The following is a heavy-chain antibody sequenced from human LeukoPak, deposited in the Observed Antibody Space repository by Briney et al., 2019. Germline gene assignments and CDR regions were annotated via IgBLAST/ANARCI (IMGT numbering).Heavy chain of an antibody. Sequence: SETLSLTCSVSDGYISSYYWHWIRQPPGKGLEWIGYISNGGVTTYSPSLQSRVTFSVDTSNNQFSLKVASLTAADTAVYYCARERTRVTGWDLWGQGTLVTVSS. V-gene: IGHV4-59*13. CDR1: DGYISSYY. CDR2: ISNGGVT. D-gene: IGHD2-2*01. J-gene: IGHJ5*02. CDR3: ARERTRVTGWDL.